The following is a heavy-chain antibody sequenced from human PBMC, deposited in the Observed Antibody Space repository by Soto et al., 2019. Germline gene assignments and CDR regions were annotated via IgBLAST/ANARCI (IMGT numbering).Heavy chain of an antibody. CDR1: GGTFSSYT. D-gene: IGHD2-2*01. CDR2: IIPILGIA. V-gene: IGHV1-69*02. J-gene: IGHJ3*02. CDR3: ARTRTSLGAFDI. Sequence: QVQLVQSGAEVKKPGSSVKVSCKASGGTFSSYTISWVRQAPGQGLEWMGRIIPILGIANYAQKFQGRVTITADKSTSTPYMELSSLRSEDTAVYYCARTRTSLGAFDIWGQGTMVTVSS.